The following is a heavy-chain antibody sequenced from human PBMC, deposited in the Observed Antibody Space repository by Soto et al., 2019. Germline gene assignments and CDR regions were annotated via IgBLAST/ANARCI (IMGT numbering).Heavy chain of an antibody. CDR3: ASRQGDFYY. V-gene: IGHV1-69*02. Sequence: QVQLVQSGAEVKKPGSSVKVSCKASGGTFSSYTISWVRQAPGQGLEWMGRIIPILGIANYAQKFQGRVTITTDKSPSKAYMELSSLSSEDTALYYCASRQGDFYYWRQGTLVTVSS. D-gene: IGHD3-16*01. CDR1: GGTFSSYT. CDR2: IIPILGIA. J-gene: IGHJ4*02.